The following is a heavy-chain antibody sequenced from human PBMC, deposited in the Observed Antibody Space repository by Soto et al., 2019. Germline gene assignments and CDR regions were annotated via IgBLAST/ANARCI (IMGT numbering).Heavy chain of an antibody. J-gene: IGHJ6*02. Sequence: QVQLVQSGAEVKKPGSSVKVSCKASGGTFGSYAISWVRQAPGQGLEWMGGIIPIPGTANYAQKFQGRVTIAADESTSTADMELISLRSEDTAVYYCARSQGSSTSLEIYYYYYYGMDVWGQGTTVTVSS. V-gene: IGHV1-69*01. CDR3: ARSQGSSTSLEIYYYYYYGMDV. CDR2: IIPIPGTA. D-gene: IGHD2-2*01. CDR1: GGTFGSYA.